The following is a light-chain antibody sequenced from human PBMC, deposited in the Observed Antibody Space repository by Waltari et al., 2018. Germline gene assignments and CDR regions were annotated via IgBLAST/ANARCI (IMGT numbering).Light chain of an antibody. Sequence: SYELTQPPSVSVSPGQTASITCSGDKLGNNYVCWYQQKPGQSPVLVIYQDSKRPSGIPERFSGSNSGNTATLTISGTQAMDEADYYCQAWDSNTGVFGGGAKLTVL. CDR3: QAWDSNTGV. J-gene: IGLJ3*02. V-gene: IGLV3-1*01. CDR2: QDS. CDR1: KLGNNY.